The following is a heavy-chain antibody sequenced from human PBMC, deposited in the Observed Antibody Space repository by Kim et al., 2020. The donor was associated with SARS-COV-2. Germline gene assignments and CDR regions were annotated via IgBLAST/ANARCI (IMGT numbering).Heavy chain of an antibody. Sequence: NPPLKSRVTISVDTSKNQFSLKLSSVTAADTAVYYCARGSSDYYYGMDVWGQGTTGTVSS. V-gene: IGHV4-59*09. CDR3: ARGSSDYYYGMDV. J-gene: IGHJ6*02.